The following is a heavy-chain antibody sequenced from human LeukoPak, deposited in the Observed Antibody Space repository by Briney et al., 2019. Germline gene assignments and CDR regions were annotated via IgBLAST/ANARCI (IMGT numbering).Heavy chain of an antibody. V-gene: IGHV3-11*04. CDR3: ARDLLGWELHYFDY. CDR1: GFTFSDYY. Sequence: PGGSLRLSCAASGFTFSDYYMSWIRQAPGKGLEWISFISSSGSTRYYADSVKGRFTISRDTTKNSLYLQMNSLRAEDTAVYYCARDLLGWELHYFDYWGQGTLVTVSS. D-gene: IGHD1-26*01. J-gene: IGHJ4*02. CDR2: ISSSGSTR.